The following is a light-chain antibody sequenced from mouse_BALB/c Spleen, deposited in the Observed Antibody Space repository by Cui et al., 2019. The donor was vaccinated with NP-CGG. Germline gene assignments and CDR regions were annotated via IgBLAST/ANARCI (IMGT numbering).Light chain of an antibody. Sequence: QAVVTQESALTTSPGETVTLTCLSSTGAVTTSNYANWVQEKQDHLFTGLIGGTNNRVPGVPARFSGSLIGDKAALTITGAQTEDEAIYFCALWYSNHWVFGGGTKLTVL. J-gene: IGLJ1*01. V-gene: IGLV1*01. CDR2: GTN. CDR1: TGAVTTSNY. CDR3: ALWYSNHWV.